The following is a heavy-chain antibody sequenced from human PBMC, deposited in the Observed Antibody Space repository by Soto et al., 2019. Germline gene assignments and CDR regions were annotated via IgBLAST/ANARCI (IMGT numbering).Heavy chain of an antibody. V-gene: IGHV3-23*01. Sequence: VQLFESGGDLVQPGGSRRLSCAASGCTIRDYAMNWVRQVPGKGLEWVSDISGNGNDARYADSVKGRFSISRDNSRNTLYLHLNRLRVDDTAVYYCGKERRGSGWSVCNFWGQGTLVTVSP. D-gene: IGHD6-19*01. CDR3: GKERRGSGWSVCNF. J-gene: IGHJ4*02. CDR2: ISGNGNDA. CDR1: GCTIRDYA.